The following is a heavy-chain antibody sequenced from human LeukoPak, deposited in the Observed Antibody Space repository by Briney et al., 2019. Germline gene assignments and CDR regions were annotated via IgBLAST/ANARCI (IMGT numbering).Heavy chain of an antibody. CDR1: GFTFSSCG. J-gene: IGHJ5*02. CDR2: ISGIGGST. V-gene: IGHV3-23*01. Sequence: GGSLRLSCAASGFTFSSCGMSWVRQAPGKGLEWVSAISGIGGSTYYADSVKGRFTISRDNSKNTLYLQMNSLRAEDTAVYYCAKDPKRLYYYGSGGNWFDPWGQGTLVTVSS. D-gene: IGHD3-10*01. CDR3: AKDPKRLYYYGSGGNWFDP.